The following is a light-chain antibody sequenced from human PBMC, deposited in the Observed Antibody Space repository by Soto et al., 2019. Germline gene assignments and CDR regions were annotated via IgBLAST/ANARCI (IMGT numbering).Light chain of an antibody. CDR1: QTISSW. CDR2: KAS. J-gene: IGKJ1*01. V-gene: IGKV1-5*03. CDR3: QHYNSYSEA. Sequence: DIQMTQSPSTLSGSVGDRVTITCRASQTISSWLALYQQKPGKAPKLLIYKASTLKSGVPSRFSGSGSGTEFTLTISSLQPDDFATYYCQHYNSYSEAFGQGTKVDIK.